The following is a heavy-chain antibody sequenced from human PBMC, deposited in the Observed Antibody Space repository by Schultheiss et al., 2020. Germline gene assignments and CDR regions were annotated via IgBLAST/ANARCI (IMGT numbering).Heavy chain of an antibody. V-gene: IGHV4-39*01. J-gene: IGHJ3*02. D-gene: IGHD3-22*01. Sequence: SATLSLTCTVSGGSISSSSYYWGWIRQPPGKGLEWIGYIYYSGSTYYNPSLKSRVTISVDTSKNQFSLKLSSVTAADTAVYYCARISGITWIVEDDAVDIWGQGTRVTVSS. CDR2: IYYSGST. CDR1: GGSISSSSYY. CDR3: ARISGITWIVEDDAVDI.